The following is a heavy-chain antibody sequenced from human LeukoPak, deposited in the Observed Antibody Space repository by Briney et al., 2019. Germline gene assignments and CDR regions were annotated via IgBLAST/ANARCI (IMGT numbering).Heavy chain of an antibody. V-gene: IGHV3-23*01. J-gene: IGHJ4*02. Sequence: GGSLRLSCAASGFTFSSYAMSWVRQAPGKGLEWVSAIIGSGGRTYYADSVKGRFTISRDNSKNTLYLQMNSLRDEDTAVYYCAKDVSYYGSGGDDYWGQGTLVTVSS. CDR1: GFTFSSYA. CDR3: AKDVSYYGSGGDDY. D-gene: IGHD3-10*01. CDR2: IIGSGGRT.